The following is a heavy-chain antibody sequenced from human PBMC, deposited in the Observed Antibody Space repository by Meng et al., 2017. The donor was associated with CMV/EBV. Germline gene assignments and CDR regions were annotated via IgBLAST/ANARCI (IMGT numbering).Heavy chain of an antibody. CDR3: ARGGGLRRKDAFDI. CDR1: GGSIISNDYD. V-gene: IGHV4-39*07. Sequence: QLHVQESGPGLVTPSETLSLTSPVYGGSIISNDYDWGWIRQPPGKGLEWIGSIFYNGNSYYNPSLQSRVTISVDTSKNQFSLKLNSVSAADTALYFCARGGGLRRKDAFDIWGQRTMVTVSS. J-gene: IGHJ3*02. D-gene: IGHD4-17*01. CDR2: IFYNGNS.